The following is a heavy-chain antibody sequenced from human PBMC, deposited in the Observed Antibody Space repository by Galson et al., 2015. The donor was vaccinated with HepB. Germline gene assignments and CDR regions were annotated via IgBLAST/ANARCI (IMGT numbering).Heavy chain of an antibody. CDR3: ARRGGHSYYYYGLDV. D-gene: IGHD3-16*01. CDR2: IYYSGST. J-gene: IGHJ6*02. CDR1: GGSISSGTYY. Sequence: SETLSLTCTVSGGSISSGTYYWGWIRQPPGKGLEWIGSIYYSGSTFYNASLKSRVTISRDTSNNQFSLKLSSVSAADTAVYFCARRGGHSYYYYGLDVWGQGTTVTVSS. V-gene: IGHV4-39*01.